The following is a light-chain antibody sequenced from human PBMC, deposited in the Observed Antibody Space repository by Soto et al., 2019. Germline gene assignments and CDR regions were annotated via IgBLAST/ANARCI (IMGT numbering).Light chain of an antibody. CDR3: QTWGTGITVV. V-gene: IGLV2-8*01. J-gene: IGLJ2*01. CDR2: EVT. Sequence: QSALTQPPSASGFPGQSVTISCTGTSSDVGYYDYVSWYQQHPGKAPKLVIYEVTKRPSGVPDRVSASKSGNTASLTVSGLRAEDEADYYCQTWGTGITVVFGGGTKLTVL. CDR1: SSDVGYYDY.